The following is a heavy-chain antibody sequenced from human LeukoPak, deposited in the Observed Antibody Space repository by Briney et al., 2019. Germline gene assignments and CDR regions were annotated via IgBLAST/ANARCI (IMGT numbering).Heavy chain of an antibody. J-gene: IGHJ6*02. D-gene: IGHD2-2*01. CDR2: ISAYNGNT. V-gene: IGHV1-18*01. CDR1: GYTFTSYD. Sequence: GASVKVSCKASGYTFTSYDISWVRQAPGQGLEWMGWISAYNGNTNYAQKLQGRVTMTTDTSTSTAYMELRSLRSDDTAVYYCARGAGYCSSTSCYVFSVDYYYYGMDVWGQGTTVTVSS. CDR3: ARGAGYCSSTSCYVFSVDYYYYGMDV.